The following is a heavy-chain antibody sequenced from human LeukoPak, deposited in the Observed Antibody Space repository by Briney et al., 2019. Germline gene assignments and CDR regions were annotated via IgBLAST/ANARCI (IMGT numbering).Heavy chain of an antibody. CDR1: GGTFSSYA. V-gene: IGHV1-69*13. CDR3: ARGPYYYGSGSYYNVGY. CDR2: IIPIFGTA. D-gene: IGHD3-10*01. J-gene: IGHJ4*02. Sequence: ASVKVSCKASGGTFSSYAISWVRQAPGQGLEWMGGIIPIFGTANYAQKFQGRVTITADESTSTAYMELSSLRSEDTAVYYCARGPYYYGSGSYYNVGYWGQGTLVTVSS.